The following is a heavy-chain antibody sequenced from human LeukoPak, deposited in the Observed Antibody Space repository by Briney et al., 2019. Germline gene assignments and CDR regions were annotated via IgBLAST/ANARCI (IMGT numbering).Heavy chain of an antibody. V-gene: IGHV6-1*01. Sequence: SQTLSLTCAISGDSVSSNSAAWNWIRQSPSRGLEWLGRTYYRSKWYNDYAVSVKSRITINPDTSKNQFSLQLNSVTPEDTAVYYCALRRRGSSSWYNYCGMDVWGQGTTVTVSS. CDR2: TYYRSKWYN. J-gene: IGHJ6*02. CDR3: ALRRRGSSSWYNYCGMDV. D-gene: IGHD6-13*01. CDR1: GDSVSSNSAA.